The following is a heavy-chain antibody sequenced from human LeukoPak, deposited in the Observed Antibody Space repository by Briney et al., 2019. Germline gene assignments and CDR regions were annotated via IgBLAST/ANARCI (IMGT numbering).Heavy chain of an antibody. CDR2: INHSGST. CDR1: GGSFSGNY. Sequence: PSETLSLTCAVYGGSFSGNYWSWIRQPPGKGLEWIGEINHSGSTNYNPSLKSRVTISVDTSKNQFSLKLSSVTAADTAVYYCARVRSSRIIDYWGQGTLVTVSS. J-gene: IGHJ4*02. V-gene: IGHV4-34*01. D-gene: IGHD6-6*01. CDR3: ARVRSSRIIDY.